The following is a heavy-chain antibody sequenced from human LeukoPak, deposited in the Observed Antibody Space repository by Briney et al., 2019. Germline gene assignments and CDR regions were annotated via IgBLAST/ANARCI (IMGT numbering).Heavy chain of an antibody. CDR3: ARRAPSAGYFDL. J-gene: IGHJ2*01. V-gene: IGHV4-31*03. CDR2: IYYSGST. Sequence: SQTLSLTCTVSGGSISSGSYYWPWIRQHPGKGLEWIGYIYYSGSTYYNPSLKSRVTVSEDTSKNQFSLKLTSVTAADTAVYYCARRAPSAGYFDLWGCGTLVSVSS. CDR1: GGSISSGSYY.